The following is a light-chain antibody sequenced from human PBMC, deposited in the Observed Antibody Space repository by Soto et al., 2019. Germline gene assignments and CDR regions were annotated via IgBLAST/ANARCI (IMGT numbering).Light chain of an antibody. Sequence: EIVLTQSPATLSLSPGERATLSCRASQNINNYLAWYQQKPGQAPRLLIFDSSKRATGIPARFSGTGSGTDFSLIISSLGPEDFAVYFCQQRRSWPLTFGGGTKVEVK. CDR2: DSS. V-gene: IGKV3-11*01. CDR1: QNINNY. J-gene: IGKJ4*01. CDR3: QQRRSWPLT.